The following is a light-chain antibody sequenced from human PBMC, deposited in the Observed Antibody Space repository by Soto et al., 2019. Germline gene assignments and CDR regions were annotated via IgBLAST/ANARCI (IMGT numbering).Light chain of an antibody. CDR3: SSYTSSSTLYV. J-gene: IGLJ1*01. CDR1: SSDVGGYNY. Sequence: QSALTQPASVSGSPGQSITISCTGTSSDVGGYNYVSWYQQHPGKAPKLMIFDVSNRPSGVSNRFSGSKSGNTASLTISGLKGEDEADYYCSSYTSSSTLYVFGTGTKLTVL. CDR2: DVS. V-gene: IGLV2-14*01.